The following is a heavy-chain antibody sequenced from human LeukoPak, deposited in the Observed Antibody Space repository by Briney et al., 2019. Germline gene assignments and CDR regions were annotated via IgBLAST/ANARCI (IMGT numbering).Heavy chain of an antibody. D-gene: IGHD2-2*01. CDR1: GYTFTSYG. CDR2: ISAYNGNT. Sequence: GASVKVSCKASGYTFTSYGISWVRQAPGQGLEWMGWISAYNGNTNYAQKLQGRVTMTTDTSPSTAYMELRSLRSDDTAVYYCARGAGYCSSTSCYVFSVDYYYYGMDVWGQGTTVTVSS. J-gene: IGHJ6*02. CDR3: ARGAGYCSSTSCYVFSVDYYYYGMDV. V-gene: IGHV1-18*01.